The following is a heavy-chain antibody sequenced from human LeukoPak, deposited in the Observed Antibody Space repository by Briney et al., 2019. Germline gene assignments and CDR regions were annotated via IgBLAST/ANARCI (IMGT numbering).Heavy chain of an antibody. CDR3: ARVRSDTRGWYEFDY. D-gene: IGHD6-19*01. Sequence: EGSLRLSCAASGFAVSTNYMSWVRQVSGEGLEFVSLISTSGTTDYADSVKGRFTISSDDSKNTLYLQMNSLRAEDTAVYYCARVRSDTRGWYEFDYWGQGTLVTVSS. J-gene: IGHJ4*02. CDR2: ISTSGTT. CDR1: GFAVSTNY. V-gene: IGHV3-53*01.